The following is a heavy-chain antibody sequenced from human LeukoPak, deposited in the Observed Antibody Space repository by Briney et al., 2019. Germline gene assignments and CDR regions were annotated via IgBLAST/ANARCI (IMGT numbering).Heavy chain of an antibody. CDR1: GFTFSDYA. V-gene: IGHV3-23*01. Sequence: PGGSLRLSCAASGFTFSDYAMSWVRQAPGKGLEWVSVISGSGGATYYADSVKGRFTISRDNSKNTLYLQMNSLRAEDTAVYYCARDRSSVWGLGYWGQGTLVTVSS. J-gene: IGHJ4*02. D-gene: IGHD6-19*01. CDR2: ISGSGGAT. CDR3: ARDRSSVWGLGY.